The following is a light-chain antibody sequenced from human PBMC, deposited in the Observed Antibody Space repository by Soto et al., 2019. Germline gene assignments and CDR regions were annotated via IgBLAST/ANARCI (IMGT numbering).Light chain of an antibody. J-gene: IGKJ1*01. CDR2: AAS. CDR3: LQDYGDSWT. Sequence: QITQSPSSLSSSVVDKIIITCLASRDVGSDVSWYQQKPGQAPKLLIYAASNLYTGVPSRFSGSRSGTEFTLTISSLQPEDFASYYCLQDYGDSWTFGQGTKVDIK. V-gene: IGKV1-6*01. CDR1: RDVGSD.